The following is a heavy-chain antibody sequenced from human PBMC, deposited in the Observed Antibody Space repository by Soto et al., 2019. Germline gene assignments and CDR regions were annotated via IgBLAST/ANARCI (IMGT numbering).Heavy chain of an antibody. CDR1: GYIFSDSW. Sequence: GESLKISCKGSGYIFSDSWIAWVRQVPGKGLEWMGIIYPGDSETRYSPSFEGQVTFSVDKSLRTAYLQWSSLKASDSAMFYCARAPIWGKHIDYWGQGTLVTVSS. CDR2: IYPGDSET. V-gene: IGHV5-51*01. CDR3: ARAPIWGKHIDY. J-gene: IGHJ4*02. D-gene: IGHD3-16*01.